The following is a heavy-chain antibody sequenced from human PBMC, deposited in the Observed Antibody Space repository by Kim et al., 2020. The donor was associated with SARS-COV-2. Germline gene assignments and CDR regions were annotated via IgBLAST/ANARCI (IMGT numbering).Heavy chain of an antibody. J-gene: IGHJ4*02. Sequence: GGSLRLSCVASGFSFSTSNMNWVRQAPGKGLEWVAYISSHSGFVYYADSVKGRFTISRDNAKNSLFLQMDGLGDEDTAVYYCARSFCHGADCYTYLWDFWGQGTLLTVSS. CDR3: ARSFCHGADCYTYLWDF. D-gene: IGHD2-21*02. V-gene: IGHV3-48*02. CDR1: GFSFSTSN. CDR2: ISSHSGFV.